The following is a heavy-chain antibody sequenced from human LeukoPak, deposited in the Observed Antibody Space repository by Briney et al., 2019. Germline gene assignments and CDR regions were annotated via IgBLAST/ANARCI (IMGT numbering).Heavy chain of an antibody. CDR1: GFIFSSYA. V-gene: IGHV3-23*01. J-gene: IGHJ4*02. Sequence: PGGSLRLSCAASGFIFSSYAMSWVRQAPGKGLECVSAISGSGGSTYYADSVKGRFTISRDNSKNTLYLQMNSLRAEDTAVYYCARGLRYYDSSGYYYVNWGQGTLVTVSS. CDR2: ISGSGGST. CDR3: ARGLRYYDSSGYYYVN. D-gene: IGHD3-22*01.